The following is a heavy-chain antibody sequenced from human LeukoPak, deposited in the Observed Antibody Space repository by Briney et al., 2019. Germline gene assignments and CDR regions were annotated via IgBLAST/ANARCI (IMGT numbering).Heavy chain of an antibody. V-gene: IGHV1-69*13. CDR1: GGTFSSYA. CDR3: ARARDIVVVVTAFDP. CDR2: IIPIFGTA. Sequence: SVKVSCKASGGTFSSYAISWVRQAPGQGLEWMGGIIPIFGTANYAQKFQGRVTITADESTSTAYMELSSLRSEDTAVYYCARARDIVVVVTAFDPWGQGTPVTVSS. D-gene: IGHD2-15*01. J-gene: IGHJ5*02.